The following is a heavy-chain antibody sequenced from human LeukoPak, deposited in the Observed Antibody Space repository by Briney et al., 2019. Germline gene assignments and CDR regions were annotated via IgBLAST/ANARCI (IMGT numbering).Heavy chain of an antibody. CDR3: TTLYGSGNHY. Sequence: GGSLRLSCAASGFTFSNAWMSWVRQAPGKGLEWVGQIKTKTDGGTTDSAATVKGRFSISRDDSKNTLYLQMNRLKTEDTAMYYCTTLYGSGNHYWGQGTLVTVSS. CDR2: IKTKTDGGTT. J-gene: IGHJ4*02. CDR1: GFTFSNAW. V-gene: IGHV3-15*01. D-gene: IGHD3-10*01.